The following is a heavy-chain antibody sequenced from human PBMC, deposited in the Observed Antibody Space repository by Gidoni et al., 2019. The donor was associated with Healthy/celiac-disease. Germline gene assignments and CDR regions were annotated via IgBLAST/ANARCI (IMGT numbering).Heavy chain of an antibody. J-gene: IGHJ3*02. Sequence: EVQLVESGGGLVQPGRSLRLACAASGFTFDDYAMHWVRQAPGKGLEWVSGISWNSGSIGYADSVKGRFTISRDNAKNSLYLQMNSLRAEDRALYHCAKGPHARDGYINDAFDIWGQGTMVTVSS. V-gene: IGHV3-9*01. CDR3: AKGPHARDGYINDAFDI. CDR1: GFTFDDYA. CDR2: ISWNSGSI. D-gene: IGHD5-12*01.